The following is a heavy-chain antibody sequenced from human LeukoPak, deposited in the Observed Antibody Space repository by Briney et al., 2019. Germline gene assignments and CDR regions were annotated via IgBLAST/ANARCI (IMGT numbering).Heavy chain of an antibody. CDR1: GGSISSYY. D-gene: IGHD3-10*01. J-gene: IGHJ4*02. Sequence: SETLSLTCTVSGGSISSYYWGWIRQPPGKGLEWIGYIYYSGSTNYNPSLKSRVTISVDTSKNQFSLKVSSVTAADTAVYYCASNYYGSGSLDYWGQGNLVTVSS. CDR3: ASNYYGSGSLDY. V-gene: IGHV4-59*08. CDR2: IYYSGST.